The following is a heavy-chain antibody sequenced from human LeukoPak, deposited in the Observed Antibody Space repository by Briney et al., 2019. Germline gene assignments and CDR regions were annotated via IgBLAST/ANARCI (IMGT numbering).Heavy chain of an antibody. CDR2: MNPNSGNT. CDR3: ARSFDYGDYGRFDP. D-gene: IGHD4-17*01. Sequence: ASVKVSCKASGYTFTSYDINWVRQATGQGLEWMGWMNPNSGNTGYAQKFQGRVTMTRNTSISTAYMELSSLRSEDTAVYYCARSFDYGDYGRFDPWGQGTLVTVSS. V-gene: IGHV1-8*01. CDR1: GYTFTSYD. J-gene: IGHJ5*02.